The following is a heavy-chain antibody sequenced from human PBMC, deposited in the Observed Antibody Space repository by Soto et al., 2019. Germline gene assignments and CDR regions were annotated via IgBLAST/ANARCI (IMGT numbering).Heavy chain of an antibody. CDR1: GDSVSSNSAA. D-gene: IGHD2-15*01. V-gene: IGHV6-1*01. Sequence: QVQLQQSGPGLVKPSQTLSLTCAISGDSVSSNSAAWNWIRQSPSRGREWLGRTYYRSKWYNDYAVSVKSRITTNPDTSKNQFSLQLNSVTSEDTAVYYCARVPYCSGGSCPRYYYGMDVWGQGTTVTVSS. CDR2: TYYRSKWYN. J-gene: IGHJ6*02. CDR3: ARVPYCSGGSCPRYYYGMDV.